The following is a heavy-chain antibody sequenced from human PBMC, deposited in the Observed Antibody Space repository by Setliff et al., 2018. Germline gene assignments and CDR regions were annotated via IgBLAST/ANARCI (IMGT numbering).Heavy chain of an antibody. J-gene: IGHJ3*02. CDR2: IYYSGST. V-gene: IGHV4-39*07. CDR3: ARDILWDLGRFTFGVVNDAFDI. D-gene: IGHD3-3*01. CDR1: GGSISSSSYY. Sequence: PSETLSLTCTVSGGSISSSSYYWGWIRQPPGKGLEWIGSIYYSGSTYYNPSLKSRVTISVDTSKSQFSLKLSSVTAADTAVYYCARDILWDLGRFTFGVVNDAFDIWGQGTMVTVSS.